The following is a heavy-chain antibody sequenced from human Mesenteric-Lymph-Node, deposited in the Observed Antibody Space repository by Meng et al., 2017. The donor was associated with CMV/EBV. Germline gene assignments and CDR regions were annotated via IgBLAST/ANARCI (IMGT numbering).Heavy chain of an antibody. CDR3: ARDKGYCSSTSCYSDAFDI. CDR2: ISYDGSNK. Sequence: GESLKISCAASGFTFSSYSMNWVRQAPGKGLEWVAVISYDGSNKYYADSVKGRFTISRDNSKNTLYLQMNSLRAEDTAVYYCARDKGYCSSTSCYSDAFDIWGQGTMVTVSS. CDR1: GFTFSSYS. V-gene: IGHV3-30*03. J-gene: IGHJ3*02. D-gene: IGHD2-2*01.